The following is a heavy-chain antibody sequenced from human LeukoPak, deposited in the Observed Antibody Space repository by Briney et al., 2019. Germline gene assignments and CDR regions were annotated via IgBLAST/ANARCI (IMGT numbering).Heavy chain of an antibody. CDR3: AKDPYCSSTSCYGPLDY. D-gene: IGHD2-2*01. J-gene: IGHJ4*02. Sequence: PGGSLRLSCAASGFTFSSYAMSWVRQAPGKGLEWVSAISGSGGSTYYADSVKGRFTISGDNSKNTLYLQMNSLRAEDTAVYYCAKDPYCSSTSCYGPLDYWAQGTLVTVSS. CDR2: ISGSGGST. CDR1: GFTFSSYA. V-gene: IGHV3-23*01.